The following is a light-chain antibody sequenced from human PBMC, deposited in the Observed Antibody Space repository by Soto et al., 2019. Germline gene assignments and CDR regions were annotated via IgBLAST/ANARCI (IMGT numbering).Light chain of an antibody. CDR3: QQYHIYSWT. CDR2: KAS. CDR1: ENIGAW. J-gene: IGKJ1*01. V-gene: IGKV1-5*03. Sequence: DIQMTKSPSTLSASVGDRVTITCRSSENIGAWLAWYQQKPGKAPKLLIYKASSLESGVPSRFSGGGSGTEFTLTISSLQPDDFATYYCQQYHIYSWTFGQGTKVDIK.